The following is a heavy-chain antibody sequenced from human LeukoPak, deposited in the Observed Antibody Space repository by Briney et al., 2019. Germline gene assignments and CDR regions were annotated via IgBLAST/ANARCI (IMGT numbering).Heavy chain of an antibody. CDR1: GFTFSDYY. Sequence: GGSLRLSCAASGFTFSDYYMNWIRQAPGKGLEWVSYISNSGTIISYADSVKGRFTISRDNTKNSLYLQMNSLRAEDTALYYCARETLGVTAFDIWGQGTMVTVSS. CDR2: ISNSGTII. CDR3: ARETLGVTAFDI. V-gene: IGHV3-11*01. D-gene: IGHD2-21*02. J-gene: IGHJ3*02.